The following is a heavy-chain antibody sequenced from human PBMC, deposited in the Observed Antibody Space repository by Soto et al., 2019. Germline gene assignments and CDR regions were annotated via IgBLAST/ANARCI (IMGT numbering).Heavy chain of an antibody. CDR2: VFYTGST. CDR1: GGSISSYH. Sequence: SETLSLTRTVSGGSISSYHWSWIRQSPGKGLEWIGYVFYTGSTKYNPALKRRVTISVDTSKNQFSLKLSSVSAADTGLYYCARSYSGTFYGYDTWGQGILVTVSS. D-gene: IGHD1-26*01. V-gene: IGHV4-59*01. CDR3: ARSYSGTFYGYDT. J-gene: IGHJ5*02.